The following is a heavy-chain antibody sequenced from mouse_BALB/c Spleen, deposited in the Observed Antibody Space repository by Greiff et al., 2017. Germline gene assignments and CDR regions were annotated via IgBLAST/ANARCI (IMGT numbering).Heavy chain of an antibody. V-gene: IGHV1-39*01. D-gene: IGHD2-10*01. J-gene: IGHJ3*01. CDR2: IDPYYGST. CDR3: ARRAYYGNPAWFAY. CDR1: GYSFTGYN. Sequence: VQLQQSGPELEKPGASVKISCKASGYSFTGYNMNWVKQSNGKSLEWIGNIDPYYGSTNYNEKFKGKATFTADTSSNTAYMQLSSLTSEDSAVYYCARRAYYGNPAWFAYWGQGTLVTVSA.